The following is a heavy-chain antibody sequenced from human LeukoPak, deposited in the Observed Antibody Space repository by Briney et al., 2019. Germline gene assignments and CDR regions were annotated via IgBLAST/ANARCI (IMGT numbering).Heavy chain of an antibody. D-gene: IGHD5-12*01. CDR3: AKDRREIVATMIETSTAQFDP. V-gene: IGHV3-30*18. Sequence: GRSLRLSCAASGFTFSSYGMHWVRQAPGKGLEWVAVISYDGSNKYYADSVKGRFTISRDNSKNTLYLQMNSLRAEDTAVYYCAKDRREIVATMIETSTAQFDPWGQGTLVTVSS. CDR1: GFTFSSYG. J-gene: IGHJ5*02. CDR2: ISYDGSNK.